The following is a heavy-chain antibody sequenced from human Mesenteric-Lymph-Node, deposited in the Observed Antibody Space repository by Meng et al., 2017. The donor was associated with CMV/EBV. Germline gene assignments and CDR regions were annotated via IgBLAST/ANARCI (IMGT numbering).Heavy chain of an antibody. Sequence: ASVKVSCKASGYTFTDYYMPWVRQAPGQGLEWMGWINPNSGDTDYAQNFQGRVTMTSDSSLSTAFMDLTRLTSDDTAVYYCARLVVATIQSDGDYWGQGVRVTVSS. V-gene: IGHV1-2*02. CDR2: INPNSGDT. J-gene: IGHJ4*02. CDR1: GYTFTDYY. CDR3: ARLVVATIQSDGDY. D-gene: IGHD5-12*01.